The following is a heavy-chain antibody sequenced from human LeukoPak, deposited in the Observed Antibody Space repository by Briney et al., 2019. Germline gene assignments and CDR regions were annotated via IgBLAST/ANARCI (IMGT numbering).Heavy chain of an antibody. CDR1: GFTFGPYT. D-gene: IGHD2-15*01. V-gene: IGHV3-48*04. CDR2: ITSGSDTK. CDR3: VRVHCSGGGCYQRNDGLEI. Sequence: GGSLRLSCVGSGFTFGPYTMNWVRQAPGKGLEWISHITSGSDTKYYADSVKGRFTISRDNAKNSLYLQMNSLRAEDTAVYYCVRVHCSGGGCYQRNDGLEIWGQGTMVTVSS. J-gene: IGHJ3*02.